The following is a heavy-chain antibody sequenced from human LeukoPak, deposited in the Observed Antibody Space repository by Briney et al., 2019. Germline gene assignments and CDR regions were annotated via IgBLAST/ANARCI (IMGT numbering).Heavy chain of an antibody. D-gene: IGHD2/OR15-2a*01. J-gene: IGHJ4*02. Sequence: PSETLSLTCTVSGGSISSYYWSWIRQPPGKGLEWIGYIYYSGSTNYNPSLKSRVTISVDTSKNQFSLKLSSVTAADTAVYYCARGRLKAGIGYDYWGQGTLVTVSS. CDR2: IYYSGST. V-gene: IGHV4-59*01. CDR3: ARGRLKAGIGYDY. CDR1: GGSISSYY.